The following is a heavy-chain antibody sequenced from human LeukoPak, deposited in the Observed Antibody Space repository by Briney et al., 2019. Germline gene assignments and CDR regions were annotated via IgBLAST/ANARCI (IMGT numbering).Heavy chain of an antibody. J-gene: IGHJ4*02. V-gene: IGHV1-46*01. D-gene: IGHD5-18*01. CDR1: GYTFTSNY. CDR2: ISPSGGST. Sequence: ASVKVSCKAFGYTFTSNYMHWVRQAPGQGPEWMGVISPSGGSTTYAQKFQGRVTLTRDMSTSTDYLELSSLRSEDTAVYYCARGLDYSYCDYWGQGTLVTVSS. CDR3: ARGLDYSYCDY.